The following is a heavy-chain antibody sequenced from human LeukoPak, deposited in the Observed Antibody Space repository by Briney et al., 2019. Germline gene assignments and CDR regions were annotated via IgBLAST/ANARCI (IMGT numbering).Heavy chain of an antibody. CDR2: INTDNGNQ. V-gene: IGHV7-4-1*02. CDR1: GYTFTNHA. J-gene: IGHJ6*02. Sequence: GASVKVSCKASGYTFTNHALNWVRQAPGQGLGWMGWINTDNGNQTYAQGFTGRFVFSLDTSVSTAYLQISSLRAEDSGVYYCARDRYNGYGLDVWGQGTTVTVSS. D-gene: IGHD5-12*01. CDR3: ARDRYNGYGLDV.